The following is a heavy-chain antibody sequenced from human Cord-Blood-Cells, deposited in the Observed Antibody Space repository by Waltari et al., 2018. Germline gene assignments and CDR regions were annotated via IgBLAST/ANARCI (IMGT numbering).Heavy chain of an antibody. CDR1: GFTFSTYG. V-gene: IGHV3-33*01. J-gene: IGHJ3*02. CDR2: IWYDGSNK. Sequence: QVQLVESGGGVVQPGRSLRLSCAASGFTFSTYGMHWVRQAPGKGLGWVAVIWYDGSNKYYADSVKGRFTISRDNSKNTLYLQMNSLRAEDTAVYYCASSRTDAFDIWGQGTMVTVSS. CDR3: ASSRTDAFDI.